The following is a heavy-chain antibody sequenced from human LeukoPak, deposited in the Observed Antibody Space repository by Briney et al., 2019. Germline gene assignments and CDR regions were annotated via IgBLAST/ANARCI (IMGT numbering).Heavy chain of an antibody. CDR3: ARDRPLRGLDY. CDR2: ISADNANT. Sequence: ASVKVSCKASGYIFTSYGISWVRQAPGQGLEWMGWISADNANTNYAQKLQGRVTMTTDTSTSTAYMELRSLRSDDTAVYYCARDRPLRGLDYWGQGTLVTVSS. J-gene: IGHJ4*02. V-gene: IGHV1-18*01. CDR1: GYIFTSYG. D-gene: IGHD3-10*01.